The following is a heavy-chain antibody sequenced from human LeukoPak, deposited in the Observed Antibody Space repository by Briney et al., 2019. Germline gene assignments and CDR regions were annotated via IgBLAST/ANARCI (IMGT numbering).Heavy chain of an antibody. Sequence: QPGRSLRLSCAASGFTFDDYAMHWVRQAPGKGLEWVSGISWNSGSIGYADSVKGRFTISRDNAKNSLYLQMNSLRAEDTALYYCAKDIGWELLHDAFDIWGQGTVVTVSS. CDR3: AKDIGWELLHDAFDI. CDR1: GFTFDDYA. V-gene: IGHV3-9*01. D-gene: IGHD1-26*01. CDR2: ISWNSGSI. J-gene: IGHJ3*02.